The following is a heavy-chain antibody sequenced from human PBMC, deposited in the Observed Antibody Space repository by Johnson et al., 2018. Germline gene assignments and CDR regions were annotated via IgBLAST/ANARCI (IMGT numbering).Heavy chain of an antibody. V-gene: IGHV3-30*03. J-gene: IGHJ3*02. D-gene: IGHD3-16*01. CDR3: ARGATRTYDYHDPFEI. CDR1: GFTFSNYG. Sequence: QVQLVQSGGGVVQXGTSXRLXCAASGFTFSNYGMHWVRQAPGRGLEWVAAVSEDGNNKYSTDSMKGRFPISRDNSENTLYLQVNSLRAEDTAIYYCARGATRTYDYHDPFEIWGQGTVVTVSS. CDR2: VSEDGNNK.